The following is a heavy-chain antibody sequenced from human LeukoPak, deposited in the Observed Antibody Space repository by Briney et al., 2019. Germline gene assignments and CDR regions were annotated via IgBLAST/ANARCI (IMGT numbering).Heavy chain of an antibody. Sequence: ASVKVSCKASGYTFTSYAMNWVRQAPGQGLEWMGWINTNTGSPTYAQGFTGRFVFSLDTSVSTAYLQISSLKAEDTAVYYCAREYDFWSGYHPNGMDVWGQGTTVTVSS. CDR2: INTNTGSP. CDR3: AREYDFWSGYHPNGMDV. D-gene: IGHD3-3*01. V-gene: IGHV7-4-1*02. CDR1: GYTFTSYA. J-gene: IGHJ6*02.